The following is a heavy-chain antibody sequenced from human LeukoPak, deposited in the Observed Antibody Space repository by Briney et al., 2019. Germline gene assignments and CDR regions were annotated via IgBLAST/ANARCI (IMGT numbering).Heavy chain of an antibody. CDR2: ISSRGSTI. V-gene: IGHV3-11*04. D-gene: IGHD2-21*01. CDR1: GFTFSDYY. CDR3: ARRLWETTDFDY. Sequence: GGSLRLSCAASGFTFSDYYMSWIRQAPGKGLEWVSYISSRGSTIHYADSVKGRFTASRDNAKNSLYLQMNSLRAEDTAVYYCARRLWETTDFDYWGQGTLVTVSS. J-gene: IGHJ4*02.